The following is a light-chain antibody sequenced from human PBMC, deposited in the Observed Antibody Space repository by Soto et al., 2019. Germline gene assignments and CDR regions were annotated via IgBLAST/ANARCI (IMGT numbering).Light chain of an antibody. Sequence: NVLTQFPATLSLSPGERATLSCRASQSTGSYLAWYQQKPGQAPRLLIYDASNRATGIPARFSGSGSETDFTLTIDSLEPEDFAIYYCQQRNFWPLTFGPGTKVDIK. CDR1: QSTGSY. CDR3: QQRNFWPLT. CDR2: DAS. V-gene: IGKV3-11*01. J-gene: IGKJ3*01.